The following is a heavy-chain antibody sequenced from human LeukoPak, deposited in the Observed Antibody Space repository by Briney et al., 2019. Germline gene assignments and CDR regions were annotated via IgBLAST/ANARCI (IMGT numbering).Heavy chain of an antibody. CDR1: GFTFSSYA. Sequence: GGSLRLPCAASGFTFSSYAMSWVRQAPGKGLEWVSGISGSGGSTYYADSVKGRFTISRDNAKNSLYLQMNSLRAEDTAVYYCARGDDFESGEFDYWGQGTLVTVSS. CDR2: ISGSGGST. CDR3: ARGDDFESGEFDY. V-gene: IGHV3-23*01. J-gene: IGHJ4*02. D-gene: IGHD3-3*01.